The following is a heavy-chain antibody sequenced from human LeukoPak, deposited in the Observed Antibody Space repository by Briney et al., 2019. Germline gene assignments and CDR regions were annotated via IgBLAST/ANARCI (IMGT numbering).Heavy chain of an antibody. D-gene: IGHD7-27*01. Sequence: GGSLRLSCAASGFTFSNYAMSWVRQAPGEGLEWVSAISGSGGRTYYADSVKGRFTTSRDNSKNTLYLQMNSLRAEDMAVYYCAKDETGGFLPDYWGQGTLVTVSS. CDR3: AKDETGGFLPDY. CDR2: ISGSGGRT. CDR1: GFTFSNYA. J-gene: IGHJ4*02. V-gene: IGHV3-23*01.